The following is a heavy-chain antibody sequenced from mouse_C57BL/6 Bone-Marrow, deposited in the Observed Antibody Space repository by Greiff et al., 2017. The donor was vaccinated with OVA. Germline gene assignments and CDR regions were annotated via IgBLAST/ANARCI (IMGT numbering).Heavy chain of an antibody. D-gene: IGHD1-1*01. CDR1: GYTFTSYW. V-gene: IGHV1-64*01. Sequence: QVQLQQPGAELVKPGASVKLSCKASGYTFTSYWMHWVKQRPGQGLEWIGLIHPNSGSTNYNEKFKSKATMTVDKSSSTAYMQLSSLTSEDSAVYSGARDYYGSSYDYFDYWGQGTTLTVSS. CDR3: ARDYYGSSYDYFDY. CDR2: IHPNSGST. J-gene: IGHJ2*01.